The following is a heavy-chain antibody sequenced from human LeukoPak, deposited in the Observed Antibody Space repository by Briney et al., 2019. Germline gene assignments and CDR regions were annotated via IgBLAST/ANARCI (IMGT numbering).Heavy chain of an antibody. J-gene: IGHJ4*02. Sequence: GPVRVSSTTSVYTFSHYYIHWVRQAPGHGGEWRGGINPISGEANSAQKFQGRVTVTGDTSINTAYMDLRRVTSDDTAVYYCARDSDCSNTGRGFDYWGQGTLVTVSS. CDR3: ARDSDCSNTGRGFDY. CDR2: INPISGEA. V-gene: IGHV1-2*02. CDR1: VYTFSHYY. D-gene: IGHD2-21*02.